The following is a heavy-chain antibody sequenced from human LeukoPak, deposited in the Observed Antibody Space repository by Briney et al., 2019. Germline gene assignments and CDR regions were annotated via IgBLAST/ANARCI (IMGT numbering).Heavy chain of an antibody. J-gene: IGHJ6*03. CDR2: IYYSGST. CDR1: GGSISSYY. Sequence: SETLSLTCTVSGGSISSYYWSWIRQPPGKGLEWIGYIYYSGSTNYNPSLKSRVTISVDTSKNQFSLKLSSVTAADTAVYYCARAYNEYSSSLYYYYYMDVWGKGTTVTVSS. CDR3: ARAYNEYSSSLYYYYYMDV. D-gene: IGHD6-6*01. V-gene: IGHV4-59*01.